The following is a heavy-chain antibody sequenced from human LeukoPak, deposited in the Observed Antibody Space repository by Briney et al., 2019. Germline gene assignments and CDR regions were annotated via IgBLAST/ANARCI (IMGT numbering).Heavy chain of an antibody. CDR3: ATIVSDSSGWYHFDH. CDR1: GXTVSSKY. J-gene: IGHJ4*02. V-gene: IGHV3-66*01. D-gene: IGHD6-19*01. CDR2: INSGGTT. Sequence: GGSLRLSCAASGXTVSSKYMAWVRQAPGKGLEWVSFINSGGTTNYADSVKGRFTISRDYSKNTLNLQMSSLRVEDTAVYYCATIVSDSSGWYHFDHWGQGALVTVSS.